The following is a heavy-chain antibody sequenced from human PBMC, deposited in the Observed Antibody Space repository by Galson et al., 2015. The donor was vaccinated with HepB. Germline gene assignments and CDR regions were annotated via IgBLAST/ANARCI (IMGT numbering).Heavy chain of an antibody. CDR3: ARAPVPGDCSGGSCPNWFDP. Sequence: SETLSLTCAVSGGSISSSNWWSWVRQPPGKGLEWIGEIYHSGSTNYNPSLKSRVTISVDKSKNQFSLKLSSVTAADTAVYYCARAPVPGDCSGGSCPNWFDPWGQGTLVTVSS. V-gene: IGHV4-4*02. D-gene: IGHD2-15*01. CDR2: IYHSGST. CDR1: GGSISSSNW. J-gene: IGHJ5*02.